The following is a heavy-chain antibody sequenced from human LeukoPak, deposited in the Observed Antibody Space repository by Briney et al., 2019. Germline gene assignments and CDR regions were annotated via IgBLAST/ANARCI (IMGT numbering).Heavy chain of an antibody. Sequence: ASVKVSCKASGYTFTSYGISWVRQAPGQGLEWMGWISAYNGNTNYAQKLQGRVTMTTDTSTSTAYMELRSLRSDDTAVYYCARDLHPYGSGSPYYFDYWGQGTLVTVSS. D-gene: IGHD3-10*01. V-gene: IGHV1-18*01. CDR2: ISAYNGNT. CDR1: GYTFTSYG. J-gene: IGHJ4*02. CDR3: ARDLHPYGSGSPYYFDY.